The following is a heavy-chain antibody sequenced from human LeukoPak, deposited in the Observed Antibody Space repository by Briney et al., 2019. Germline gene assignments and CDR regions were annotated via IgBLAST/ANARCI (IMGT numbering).Heavy chain of an antibody. CDR3: ARGGTFVSDY. CDR1: GFTFSTFW. Sequence: GGSLRLSCAASGFTFSTFWMSWVRQAPGKGQEWVANIKDDGSEKYYVDSMKGRFTVSRDNAKNSLYLQMDSLRAEDTAVYYCARGGTFVSDYWGQGTLVTVSS. V-gene: IGHV3-7*01. J-gene: IGHJ4*02. CDR2: IKDDGSEK. D-gene: IGHD1-1*01.